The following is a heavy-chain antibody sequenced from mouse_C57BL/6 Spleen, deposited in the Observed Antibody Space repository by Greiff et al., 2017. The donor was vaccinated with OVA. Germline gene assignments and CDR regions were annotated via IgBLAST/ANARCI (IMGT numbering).Heavy chain of an antibody. V-gene: IGHV1-58*01. CDR2: IYIGNGYT. Sequence: VQLQQSGAELVRPRSSVKMSCKTSGYTFTSYGINWVKQRPGQGLEWIGYIYIGNGYTEYNEKFKGKATLTSDTSSSTAYMQLSSLTSEDSAIYFCARPPYGSREGYAMDYWGQGTSVTVSS. D-gene: IGHD1-1*01. CDR3: ARPPYGSREGYAMDY. J-gene: IGHJ4*01. CDR1: GYTFTSYG.